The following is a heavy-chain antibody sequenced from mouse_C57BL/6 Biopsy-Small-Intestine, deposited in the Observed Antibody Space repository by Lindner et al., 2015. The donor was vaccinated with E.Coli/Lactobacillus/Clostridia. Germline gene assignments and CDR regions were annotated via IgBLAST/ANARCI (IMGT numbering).Heavy chain of an antibody. V-gene: IGHV1-19*01. CDR2: INPYNGGT. CDR3: ARSEGPYDYDGYALDY. J-gene: IGHJ4*01. Sequence: VQLQESGPVLVKPGASVKMSCKASGYTFTDYYLNCVKQSHGKSLEWIGLINPYNGGTNYNQKFKGKATLTVDKSSSTAYMELNSLTSEDSAVYYCARSEGPYDYDGYALDYWGQGTSVTVSS. D-gene: IGHD2-4*01. CDR1: GYTFTDYY.